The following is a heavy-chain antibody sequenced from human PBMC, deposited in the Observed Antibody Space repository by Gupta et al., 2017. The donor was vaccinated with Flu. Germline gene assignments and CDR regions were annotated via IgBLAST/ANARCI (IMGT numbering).Heavy chain of an antibody. D-gene: IGHD2-15*01. Sequence: EVQLAESGGGLVKPGGSLRLSCAASGFTFSHSRMNWVRHAPGKGLEWVSSIGDSSDNMYYADSVMGRFTISRDNAKNSLYLQMNSLRAEDTAVYYCASGQGEEDYYFDNWGQGTLVTVSS. CDR3: ASGQGEEDYYFDN. J-gene: IGHJ4*02. CDR2: IGDSSDNM. V-gene: IGHV3-21*01. CDR1: GFTFSHSR.